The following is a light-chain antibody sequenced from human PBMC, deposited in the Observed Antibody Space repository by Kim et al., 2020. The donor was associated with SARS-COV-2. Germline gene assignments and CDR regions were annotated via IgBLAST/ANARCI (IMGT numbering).Light chain of an antibody. CDR3: QQYTSYSWT. Sequence: ASVGDRVTITCLDSQSISSWLAWYQQKPGKAPKLLIYHASSLESGVPSRFSGSGSGTEYILSISSLQPDDFATYYCQQYTSYSWTFGQGTKVDIK. CDR1: QSISSW. CDR2: HAS. J-gene: IGKJ1*01. V-gene: IGKV1-5*01.